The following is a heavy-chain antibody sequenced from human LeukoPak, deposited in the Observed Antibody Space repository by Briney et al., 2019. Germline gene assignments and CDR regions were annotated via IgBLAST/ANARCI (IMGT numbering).Heavy chain of an antibody. CDR2: IYHSGST. V-gene: IGHV4-38-2*02. J-gene: IGHJ4*02. CDR3: ASFGRGGYCDSSGN. CDR1: GYSISSGYY. Sequence: SETLSLTCTVSGYSISSGYYWGWIRQPPGKGLEWIGYIYHSGSTYYNPSLKSRVTISVDRSKNQFSLKLSSVTAADTAVYYCASFGRGGYCDSSGNWGQGTLVTVSS. D-gene: IGHD3-22*01.